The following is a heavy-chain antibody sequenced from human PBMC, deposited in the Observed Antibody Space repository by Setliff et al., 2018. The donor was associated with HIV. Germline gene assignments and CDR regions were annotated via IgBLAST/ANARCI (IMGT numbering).Heavy chain of an antibody. Sequence: PGGSLRLSCAASGFTFSIYAIHWVRQAPGKGLEWVAVISYDGSDKYYADSVKGRFTISRDNSKNTLYLQMNSLRTEDTAVYYCAREEPFWNGYYYTYYFDSWGQGTLVTVSS. V-gene: IGHV3-30*04. D-gene: IGHD3-3*01. CDR3: AREEPFWNGYYYTYYFDS. CDR2: ISYDGSDK. CDR1: GFTFSIYA. J-gene: IGHJ4*02.